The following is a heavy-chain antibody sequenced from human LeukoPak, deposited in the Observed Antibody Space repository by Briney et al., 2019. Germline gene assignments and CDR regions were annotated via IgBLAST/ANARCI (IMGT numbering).Heavy chain of an antibody. D-gene: IGHD2-2*02. Sequence: GESLNISCQCSGYSFPCYWLGWVRQIHGKGLEWMGIIYPGDSDTRYRPSLEGQLNISAHKSISSAYLQWSSLKASDTAMDYCAASTYGSSTSCYKYCYYMDVWGKGTTVTVSS. CDR1: GYSFPCYW. CDR3: AASTYGSSTSCYKYCYYMDV. CDR2: IYPGDSDT. J-gene: IGHJ6*03. V-gene: IGHV5-51*01.